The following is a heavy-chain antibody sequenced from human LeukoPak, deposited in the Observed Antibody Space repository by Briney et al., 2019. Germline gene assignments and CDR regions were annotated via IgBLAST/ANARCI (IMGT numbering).Heavy chain of an antibody. V-gene: IGHV4-59*08. Sequence: SETLSLTCTVSGGSISSYYWSWIRQPPGKGLEWIGYIYYSGSTNYNPSLKSRVTISVDTSKNQFSLKLSSVTAADTAVYYCARSASSGYGYGYGVAFDIWGQGTMVTVSS. D-gene: IGHD5-18*01. CDR3: ARSASSGYGYGYGVAFDI. CDR2: IYYSGST. CDR1: GGSISSYY. J-gene: IGHJ3*02.